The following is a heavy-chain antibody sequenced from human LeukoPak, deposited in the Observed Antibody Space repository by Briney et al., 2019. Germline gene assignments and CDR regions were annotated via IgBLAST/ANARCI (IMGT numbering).Heavy chain of an antibody. CDR2: ISPSGTDI. D-gene: IGHD1-26*01. Sequence: PGGALRLSCAVSGFTFSDTYMTWIRQAPGKGLESLSYISPSGTDISYADSVKGRFTISRDNAKNSLYLQMNSLRVEDTAVYYCARVSRSMGGATDYWGQGTLVTVSS. CDR1: GFTFSDTY. J-gene: IGHJ4*02. CDR3: ARVSRSMGGATDY. V-gene: IGHV3-11*01.